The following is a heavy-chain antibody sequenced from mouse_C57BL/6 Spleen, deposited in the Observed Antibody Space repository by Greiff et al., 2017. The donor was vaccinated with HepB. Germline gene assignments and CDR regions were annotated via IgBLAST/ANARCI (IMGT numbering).Heavy chain of an antibody. CDR2: ISDGGSYT. CDR1: GFTFSSYA. D-gene: IGHD1-1*01. Sequence: EVRLVESGGGLVKPGGSLKLSCAASGFTFSSYAMSWVRQTPEKRLEWVATISDGGSYTYYPDNVKGRFTISRDNAKNNLYLQMGHLKSEETAMYYCARDSYAVDYWGQGTTLTVSS. J-gene: IGHJ2*01. CDR3: ARDSYAVDY. V-gene: IGHV5-4*01.